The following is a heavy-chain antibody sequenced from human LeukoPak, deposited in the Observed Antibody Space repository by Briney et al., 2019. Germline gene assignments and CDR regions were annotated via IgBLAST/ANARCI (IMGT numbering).Heavy chain of an antibody. V-gene: IGHV3-48*01. CDR2: ISSSSSTI. D-gene: IGHD2-2*01. Sequence: GGSLRPSCAASGFTFSSYSMNWVRQAPGKGLEWVSYISSSSSTIYYADSVKGRFTISRDKAKNSLYLQMSSLRAEDTAVYYCAREYCSSTSCLYDYWGQGTLVTVSS. J-gene: IGHJ4*02. CDR3: AREYCSSTSCLYDY. CDR1: GFTFSSYS.